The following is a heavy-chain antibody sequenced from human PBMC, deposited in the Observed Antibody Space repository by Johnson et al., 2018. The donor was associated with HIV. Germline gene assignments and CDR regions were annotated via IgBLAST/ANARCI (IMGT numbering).Heavy chain of an antibody. CDR2: IGTTGDT. V-gene: IGHV3-13*01. D-gene: IGHD6-19*01. Sequence: VQLVESGGGLVQPGGSLRLSCAASGFTFSIYDMHWVRQATGKGLEWVSSIGTTGDTYYPGSVKGRFTISRDNAKHSLYLQMNSLRGEDTSLYYCAKDMGSGSSGWTFRPDAFDIWGQGTMVTVSS. J-gene: IGHJ3*02. CDR1: GFTFSIYD. CDR3: AKDMGSGSSGWTFRPDAFDI.